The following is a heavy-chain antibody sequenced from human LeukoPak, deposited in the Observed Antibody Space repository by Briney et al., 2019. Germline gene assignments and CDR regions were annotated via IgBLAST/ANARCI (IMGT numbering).Heavy chain of an antibody. CDR1: GYSVSRNTAS. D-gene: IGHD3-16*01. CDR3: AGGGIGLTVAVFDL. J-gene: IGHJ4*02. Sequence: SQTLSLTCAISGYSVSRNTASWNCIRQSPSRGLEWLGRTYYRSKWYIDYAVSVKSRTTINPDTSNNHLSLQLNSVIPEDTAESYCAGGGIGLTVAVFDLWGQGTQVTVSS. CDR2: TYYRSKWYI. V-gene: IGHV6-1*01.